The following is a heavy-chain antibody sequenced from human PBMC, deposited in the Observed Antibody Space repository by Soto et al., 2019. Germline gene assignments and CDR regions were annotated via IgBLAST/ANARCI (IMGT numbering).Heavy chain of an antibody. CDR2: MSTYNENK. CDR3: AKDAREAAPSDV. J-gene: IGHJ3*01. Sequence: ASVKVSCKASGYSFTSYGINWVRRAPGQGLEWVGWMSTYNENKVYAQKLQGRVAMTMDAATTTAFLDLSHLRSDDTAVYYCAKDAREAAPSDVWGQGTLVTVSS. CDR1: GYSFTSYG. D-gene: IGHD2-15*01. V-gene: IGHV1-18*01.